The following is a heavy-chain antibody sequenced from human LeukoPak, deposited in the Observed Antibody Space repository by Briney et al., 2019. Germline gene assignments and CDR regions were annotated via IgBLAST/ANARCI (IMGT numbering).Heavy chain of an antibody. J-gene: IGHJ4*02. V-gene: IGHV3-9*01. CDR1: GFTFDDYA. CDR2: ISWNSGSI. CDR3: AKGGVVATLPTDY. Sequence: GRSLRLSCAASGFTFDDYAMHWVRQAPGKGLEWVSGISWNSGSIGYADSVKGRFTISRDNAKNSLYLQMNSLRAEDTALYYCAKGGVVATLPTDYWGQGTLVTVSS. D-gene: IGHD5-12*01.